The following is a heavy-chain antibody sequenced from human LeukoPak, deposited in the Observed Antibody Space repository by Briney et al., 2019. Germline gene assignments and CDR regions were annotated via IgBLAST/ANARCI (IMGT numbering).Heavy chain of an antibody. D-gene: IGHD6-6*01. CDR1: GFSLRTRGMC. CDR2: IAWDGGK. V-gene: IGHV2-70*11. Sequence: SGPTLLNPTPTLTLTCTFSGFSLRTRGMCVSWIRQPPRKALEWLSRIAWDGGKHFCTSRKTRLTNSKDTSKNQVVLTMTNMDPVDTATYYCARMWYSSSTFDYWGQGTLVTVSS. CDR3: ARMWYSSSTFDY. J-gene: IGHJ4*02.